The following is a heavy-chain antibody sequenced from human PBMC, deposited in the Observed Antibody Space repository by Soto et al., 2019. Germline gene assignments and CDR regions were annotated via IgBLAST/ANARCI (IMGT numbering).Heavy chain of an antibody. CDR1: GGSISSYY. V-gene: IGHV4-59*08. CDR2: IYYSGST. Sequence: SETLSLTCTVSGGSISSYYWSWIRQPPGKGLEWIGYIYYSGSTNYNPSLKSRVTISVDTSKNQFSLKLSSVTAADTAVYYCARFRGYRSSRWYGSRYYYMDVWGKGTTVTVSS. D-gene: IGHD6-13*01. CDR3: ARFRGYRSSRWYGSRYYYMDV. J-gene: IGHJ6*03.